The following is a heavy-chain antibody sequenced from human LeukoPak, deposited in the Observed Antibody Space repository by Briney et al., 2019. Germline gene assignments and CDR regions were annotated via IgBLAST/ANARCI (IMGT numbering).Heavy chain of an antibody. CDR3: AKVDTYGLGLDY. D-gene: IGHD5-18*01. Sequence: GASLRLSCAASGFTFSSYWMHWVRQAPGKGLMWVSRINSDGSITTYADSVKGRFTISRDNAKHTLYLQMNSLRAEDTAVYYCAKVDTYGLGLDYWGQGTLVTVSS. J-gene: IGHJ4*02. CDR1: GFTFSSYW. CDR2: INSDGSIT. V-gene: IGHV3-74*01.